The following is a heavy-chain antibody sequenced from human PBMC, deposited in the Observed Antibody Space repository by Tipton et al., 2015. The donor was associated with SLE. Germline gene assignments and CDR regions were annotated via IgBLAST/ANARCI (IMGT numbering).Heavy chain of an antibody. CDR3: GRVLLGTFYY. J-gene: IGHJ4*02. CDR2: IYYSGST. Sequence: TLSLTCPVSGGSIRSLYWRWIRQPPGKGLEWIGYIYYSGSTNYNPSLKSRVTISVDMSKNQFSLKLSSVTAADTAVYYCGRVLLGTFYYWGQGTMVTVSS. CDR1: GGSIRSLY. D-gene: IGHD3-9*01. V-gene: IGHV4-59*11.